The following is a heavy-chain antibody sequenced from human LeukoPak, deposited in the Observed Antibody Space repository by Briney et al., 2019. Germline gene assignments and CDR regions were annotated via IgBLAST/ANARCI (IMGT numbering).Heavy chain of an antibody. CDR3: ARGPYDVLMVYAFDY. J-gene: IGHJ4*02. D-gene: IGHD2-8*01. CDR2: IIPIFGTA. CDR1: GGTFNSYA. V-gene: IGHV1-69*05. Sequence: SVKVSCKASGGTFNSYAISWERQAPGQGLEWMGGIIPIFGTANYAQKFQGRVTITTDESTSTAYMELSSLRSEDTAVYYCARGPYDVLMVYAFDYWGQGTLVTVSS.